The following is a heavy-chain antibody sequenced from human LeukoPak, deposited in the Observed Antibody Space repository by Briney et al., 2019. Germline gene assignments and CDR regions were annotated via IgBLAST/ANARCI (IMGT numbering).Heavy chain of an antibody. CDR3: AREKGDSSGYYEYD. Sequence: SETLSLTCTVSGGSISSGGYYWSWIRQHPGKGLGWIGYIYYSGSTYYNPSLKSRVTISVDTSKNQFSLKLSSVTAADTAVYYCAREKGDSSGYYEYDWGQGTLVTVSS. CDR1: GGSISSGGYY. CDR2: IYYSGST. V-gene: IGHV4-31*03. J-gene: IGHJ4*02. D-gene: IGHD3-22*01.